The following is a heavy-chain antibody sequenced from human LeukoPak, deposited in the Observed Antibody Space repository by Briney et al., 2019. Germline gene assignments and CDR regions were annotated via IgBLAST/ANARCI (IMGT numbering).Heavy chain of an antibody. J-gene: IGHJ4*02. Sequence: PSETLSLTCTVSGGSISSSSYYWGWIRQPPGKGLEWIGSIYYSGSTYYNPSLKSRVTISVDTSKNQFSLKLSSVTAADTAVYYCARDLRDGFDYWGQGTLVTVSS. V-gene: IGHV4-39*07. CDR3: ARDLRDGFDY. D-gene: IGHD5-24*01. CDR2: IYYSGST. CDR1: GGSISSSSYY.